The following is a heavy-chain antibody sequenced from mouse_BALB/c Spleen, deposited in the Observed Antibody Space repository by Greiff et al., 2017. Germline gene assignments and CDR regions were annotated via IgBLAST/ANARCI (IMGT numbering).Heavy chain of an antibody. Sequence: QVQLQQPGAELVKPGASVKLSCKASGYTFTSYWMHWVKQRPGQGLEWIGEIDPSDSYTSYNQKFKGKATLTVDTSSSTAYMQLSSLTSEDSAVYYCTRWGDYGYAMDYWGQGTSVTVSS. CDR1: GYTFTSYW. J-gene: IGHJ4*01. CDR2: IDPSDSYT. CDR3: TRWGDYGYAMDY. V-gene: IGHV1-69*02. D-gene: IGHD2-4*01.